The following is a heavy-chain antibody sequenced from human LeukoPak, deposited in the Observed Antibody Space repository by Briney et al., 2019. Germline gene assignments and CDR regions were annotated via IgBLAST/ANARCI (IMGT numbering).Heavy chain of an antibody. D-gene: IGHD3-10*01. V-gene: IGHV3-9*01. J-gene: IGHJ6*02. CDR3: AKEGITMVRGVIAHYYGMDV. Sequence: GRSLRLSCAASGFTFDDYAMHWVRQAPGKGLEWVSGISWNSGSIGYADSVKGRFTIYRDNAKNSLYLQMNSLRAEDTALYYCAKEGITMVRGVIAHYYGMDVWGQGTTVTVSS. CDR2: ISWNSGSI. CDR1: GFTFDDYA.